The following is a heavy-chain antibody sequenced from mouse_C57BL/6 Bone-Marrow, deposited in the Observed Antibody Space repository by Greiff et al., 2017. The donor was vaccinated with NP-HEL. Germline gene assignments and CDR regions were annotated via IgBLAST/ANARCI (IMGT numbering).Heavy chain of an antibody. CDR3: ASRGWLLDY. CDR1: GYSITSGYY. D-gene: IGHD2-3*01. J-gene: IGHJ2*01. Sequence: VQLKQSGPGLVKPSQSLSLTCSVTGYSITSGYYWNWIRQFPGNKLEWMGYISYDGSNNYNPSLKNRISITRDTSKNQFFLKLNSVTTEDTATYYCASRGWLLDYWGQGTTLTVSS. V-gene: IGHV3-6*01. CDR2: ISYDGSN.